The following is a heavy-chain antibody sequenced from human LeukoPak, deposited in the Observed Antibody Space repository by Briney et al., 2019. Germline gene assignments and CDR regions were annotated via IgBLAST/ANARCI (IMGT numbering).Heavy chain of an antibody. D-gene: IGHD3-9*01. CDR1: GFSMSVYW. CDR3: ARRYFDWFLGAGGSLDV. V-gene: IGHV3-7*01. J-gene: IGHJ3*01. Sequence: GGSLRLSCEASGFSMSVYWMSWVRQAPGKGLEWVGNIKQDGSEKYYVDSVKGRFTISRDNANDSVYLQMNSLRAEDTAVYYCARRYFDWFLGAGGSLDVWGQGTMVTVSS. CDR2: IKQDGSEK.